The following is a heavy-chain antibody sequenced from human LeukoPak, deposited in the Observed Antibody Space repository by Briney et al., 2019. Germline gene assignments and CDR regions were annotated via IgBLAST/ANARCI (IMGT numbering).Heavy chain of an antibody. V-gene: IGHV3-7*04. CDR1: GFTFSSYR. CDR2: INQHGSEK. D-gene: IGHD3-3*01. Sequence: GGSLRLSCAASGFTFSSYRMSWVRQAPGKGLEWVAKINQHGSEKNYADSVKGRFTISRDNAKNLVYLQMNTLRVEDTAVYYCARGSRPVYDFWAGWTVDYWGRGTLVTVSS. CDR3: ARGSRPVYDFWAGWTVDY. J-gene: IGHJ4*02.